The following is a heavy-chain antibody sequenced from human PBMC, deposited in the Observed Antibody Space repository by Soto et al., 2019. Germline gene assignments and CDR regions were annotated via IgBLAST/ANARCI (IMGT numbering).Heavy chain of an antibody. CDR1: GFTFNVYG. CDR2: LIPIYDAP. V-gene: IGHV1-69*06. J-gene: IGHJ6*02. CDR3: ARVRDPHLDHYGLDV. Sequence: QVQLVQSGAEVKNPGSSVKVSCKTSGFTFNVYGINWVRQAPGQGLEWMGGLIPIYDAPNYAQKFQDRVTITADKSTTTVYLELSSLTSEDTAVYFCARVRDPHLDHYGLDVWGQGTPVTVSS.